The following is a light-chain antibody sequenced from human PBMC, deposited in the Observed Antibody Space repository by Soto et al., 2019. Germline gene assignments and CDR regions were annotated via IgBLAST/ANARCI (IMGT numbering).Light chain of an antibody. CDR3: LTYYGDGWV. CDR2: STM. J-gene: IGLJ3*02. Sequence: QTVVTQEPSLTVSPGGTVTLTCASSTGAVTSDYYPNWFQQRPGQAPTVLIYSTMNKHSWTPARFSGFLLGGKAALTLSGAQPEDEADYYCLTYYGDGWVFGGGTQLTVL. V-gene: IGLV7-43*01. CDR1: TGAVTSDYY.